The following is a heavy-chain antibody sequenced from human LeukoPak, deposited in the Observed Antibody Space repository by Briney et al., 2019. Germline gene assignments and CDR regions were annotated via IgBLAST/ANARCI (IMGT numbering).Heavy chain of an antibody. D-gene: IGHD6-13*01. CDR2: ISSSSSYI. V-gene: IGHV3-21*01. Sequence: GGSLRLSCAASGFTFSGYSMNWVRQAPGKGLEWVSSISSSSSYIYYADSVKGRFTISRDNAKNSLYLQMNSLRAEDTAVYYCARDAIPLSRTAAGVDYWGQGALVTVSS. J-gene: IGHJ4*02. CDR3: ARDAIPLSRTAAGVDY. CDR1: GFTFSGYS.